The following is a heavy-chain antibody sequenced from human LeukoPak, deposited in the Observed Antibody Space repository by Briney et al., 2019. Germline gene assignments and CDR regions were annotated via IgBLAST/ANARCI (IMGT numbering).Heavy chain of an antibody. CDR1: GFTFSSYW. CDR3: ARVPRYCSGGSCRPRELGSESMDV. CDR2: INSDGSST. J-gene: IGHJ6*02. Sequence: GGSLRLSCAASGFTFSSYWMHWVRQAPGKGLVWVSRINSDGSSTSYADSVKGRFTISRDNAKNTLYLQMNSLRAEDTAVYYCARVPRYCSGGSCRPRELGSESMDVWGQGTTVTVSS. V-gene: IGHV3-74*01. D-gene: IGHD2-15*01.